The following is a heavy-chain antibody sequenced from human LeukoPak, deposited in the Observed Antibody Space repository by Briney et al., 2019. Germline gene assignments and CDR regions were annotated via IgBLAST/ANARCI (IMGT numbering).Heavy chain of an antibody. D-gene: IGHD1-20*01. J-gene: IGHJ4*02. CDR1: GGSISSGGYS. CDR3: ARAQYNWNDVYFDY. Sequence: SQTLSLTCAVSGGSISSGGYSWSWIRQPPGKGLEWIGYIYHSGSTYYNPSLKSRVTISVDTSKNQFSLKLSSVTAADTAVYYCARAQYNWNDVYFDYWGQGTLVTVSS. V-gene: IGHV4-30-2*01. CDR2: IYHSGST.